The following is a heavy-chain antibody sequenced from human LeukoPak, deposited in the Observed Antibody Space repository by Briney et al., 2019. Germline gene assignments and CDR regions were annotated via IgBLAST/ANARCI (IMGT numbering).Heavy chain of an antibody. Sequence: PSETLSLTCTVSGGSISTYYWSWIRQPAGKGLEWIGRIHSSGTTHYNPSLRSRVTLSIDTSKNQFSLKLSSVTAAGTAVYYCGRLNLPAVSGAFDYWGQGTLVTVSS. V-gene: IGHV4-4*07. D-gene: IGHD2-2*01. CDR3: GRLNLPAVSGAFDY. CDR1: GGSISTYY. CDR2: IHSSGTT. J-gene: IGHJ4*02.